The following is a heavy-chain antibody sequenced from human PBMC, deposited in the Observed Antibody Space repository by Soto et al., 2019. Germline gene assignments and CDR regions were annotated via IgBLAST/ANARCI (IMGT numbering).Heavy chain of an antibody. J-gene: IGHJ5*02. CDR3: ARDLYYYDSSGYYHWFDP. V-gene: IGHV1-69*13. Sequence: SVKVSCKASGGAFSSYAISWVRQAPGQGLKWMGGIIPIFATANYAQKFQGRVTITADESTNTAYMELSRLRSDDTAVYYCARDLYYYDSSGYYHWFDPWGQGTLVTVSS. D-gene: IGHD3-22*01. CDR2: IIPIFATA. CDR1: GGAFSSYA.